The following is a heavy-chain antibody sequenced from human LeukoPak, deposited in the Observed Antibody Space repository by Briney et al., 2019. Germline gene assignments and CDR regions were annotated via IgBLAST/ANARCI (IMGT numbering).Heavy chain of an antibody. CDR2: IYYSGST. D-gene: IGHD6-13*01. J-gene: IGHJ6*02. CDR3: ARQSSSSSRAYYYYGMDV. Sequence: PSETLSVTCTVSGGSISSYYWSWIRQPPGNGLEWIGYIYYSGSTNYNPSLKSRVTISVDTSKNQFSLKLSSVTAADTAVYYCARQSSSSSRAYYYYGMDVWGQGTTVTVSS. CDR1: GGSISSYY. V-gene: IGHV4-59*01.